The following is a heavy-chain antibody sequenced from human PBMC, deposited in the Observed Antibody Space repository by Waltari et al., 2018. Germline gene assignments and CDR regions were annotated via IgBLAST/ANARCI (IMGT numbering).Heavy chain of an antibody. V-gene: IGHV3-53*01. CDR3: GNIGAFDI. CDR2: SYSGGGT. D-gene: IGHD5-12*01. Sequence: EVQLVESGGGLIQPGGSLRISCAASGFTVTNNYITWVRQAPGKGLEWVSLSYSGGGTYYADSVRGRFTISRDNVNNTVYLQMNRLRVEDTAVYYCGNIGAFDIWGQGTMVTVSS. CDR1: GFTVTNNY. J-gene: IGHJ3*02.